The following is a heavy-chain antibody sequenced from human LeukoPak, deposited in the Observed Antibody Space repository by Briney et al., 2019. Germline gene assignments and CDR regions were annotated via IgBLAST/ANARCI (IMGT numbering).Heavy chain of an antibody. J-gene: IGHJ5*02. V-gene: IGHV3-30*04. Sequence: GGSLRLSCAASGFTFSSYAMHWVRQAPGKGLEWVAVISYDGSNKYYADSVKGRFTISRDNSKNTLYLQMNSLRAEDTAVYYCARGLPYYYDSSGYYYPWGQGTLVTVSS. CDR3: ARGLPYYYDSSGYYYP. CDR2: ISYDGSNK. D-gene: IGHD3-22*01. CDR1: GFTFSSYA.